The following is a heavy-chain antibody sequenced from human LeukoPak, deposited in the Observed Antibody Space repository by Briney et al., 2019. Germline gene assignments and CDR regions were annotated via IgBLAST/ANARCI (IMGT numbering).Heavy chain of an antibody. CDR3: AREAQSTYCGGDCLNSHFDY. D-gene: IGHD2-21*02. CDR1: GFTVSSNY. Sequence: GGSLRLSCAASGFTVSSNYMSWVRQAPGKGLEWVSVIYSGGSTYYADSVKGRFTISRDNSKNTLYLQMNSLRAEDTAVYYCAREAQSTYCGGDCLNSHFDYWGQGTLVTVSS. CDR2: IYSGGST. J-gene: IGHJ4*02. V-gene: IGHV3-53*01.